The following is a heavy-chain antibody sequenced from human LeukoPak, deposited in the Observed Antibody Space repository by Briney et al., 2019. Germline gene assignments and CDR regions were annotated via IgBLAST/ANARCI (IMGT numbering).Heavy chain of an antibody. J-gene: IGHJ6*04. D-gene: IGHD4-11*01. V-gene: IGHV3-74*01. CDR1: GFSFSDYW. CDR2: IKTDGSVT. Sequence: PGGSLRLSCAASGFSFSDYWMVWVRQAPGKGLVWVSNIKTDGSVTNYADSVKGRSTISRDNAKNTLYLQKNSLRAEDTAAYYCGRDNNYKVDVWGKGTTVTVSS. CDR3: GRDNNYKVDV.